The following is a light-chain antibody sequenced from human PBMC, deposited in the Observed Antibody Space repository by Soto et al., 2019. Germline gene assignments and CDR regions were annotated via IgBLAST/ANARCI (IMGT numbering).Light chain of an antibody. Sequence: EIVLTQSPATLSLSPGERATLSCRASQSVSGYLAWYQQKPGQAPRLLIYDASKRATGIPARFSGSWSGTDFTLSISILEPEDFSVYYCQQRGNLPYTFGQGTNLEIK. J-gene: IGKJ2*01. CDR3: QQRGNLPYT. CDR2: DAS. V-gene: IGKV3-11*01. CDR1: QSVSGY.